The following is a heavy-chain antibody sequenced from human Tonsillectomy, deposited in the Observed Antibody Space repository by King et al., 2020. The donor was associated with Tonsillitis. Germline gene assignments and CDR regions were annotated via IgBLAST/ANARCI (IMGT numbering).Heavy chain of an antibody. Sequence: QLQESGPGLVKPSETLSLTCTVSGGSISSYYWSWIRQPAGKGLEWIGRIYTSGSTNYTPSLKSRVTMSVDTSKNQFSLKLSSVTAADTAVYYWASDWDYGSGSASLDYWGQGTLVTVSS. CDR1: GGSISSYY. D-gene: IGHD3-10*01. J-gene: IGHJ4*02. CDR3: ASDWDYGSGSASLDY. V-gene: IGHV4-4*07. CDR2: IYTSGST.